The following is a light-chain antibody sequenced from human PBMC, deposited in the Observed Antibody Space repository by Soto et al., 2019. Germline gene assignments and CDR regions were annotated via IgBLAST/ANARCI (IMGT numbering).Light chain of an antibody. CDR3: CSYAPTRTSYV. CDR2: EVT. V-gene: IGLV2-23*02. J-gene: IGLJ1*01. Sequence: QSALTQPASVSGSPGQSITISCTGTGSDIGSYNLVSWYQQPPGKAPKLIIYEVTNRPSGVSSRFSGSKSGNTASLTISGLQAEDDADYYCCSYAPTRTSYVFGTGTKFTVL. CDR1: GSDIGSYNL.